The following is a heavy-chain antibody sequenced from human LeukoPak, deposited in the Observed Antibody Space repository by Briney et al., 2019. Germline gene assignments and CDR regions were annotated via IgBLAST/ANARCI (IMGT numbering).Heavy chain of an antibody. CDR2: IYHSGST. J-gene: IGHJ4*02. CDR1: GGSISSSNW. Sequence: PSGTLSLTCAVSGGSISSSNWWSWVRQPPGKGLEWIGEIYHSGSTNYNPSLKSRVTISVDKSKNQISLKLSSVTAADTAVYYCARSEDDYGDYGAVDYWGQGTLVTVSS. D-gene: IGHD4-17*01. CDR3: ARSEDDYGDYGAVDY. V-gene: IGHV4-4*02.